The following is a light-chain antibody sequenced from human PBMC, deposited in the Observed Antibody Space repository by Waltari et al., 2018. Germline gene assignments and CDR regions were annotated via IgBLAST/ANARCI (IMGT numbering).Light chain of an antibody. Sequence: DIQLTQSPSTLSASVGDRVTITCRASQSIGNYLDWYQQTPGKAPKLLIFMASTLQREVPSRFSGSGSGTEFALTISGLQADDFATYFCQHFNSYPFIFGRGTKLEIK. CDR1: QSIGNY. CDR3: QHFNSYPFI. J-gene: IGKJ2*01. V-gene: IGKV1-5*03. CDR2: MAS.